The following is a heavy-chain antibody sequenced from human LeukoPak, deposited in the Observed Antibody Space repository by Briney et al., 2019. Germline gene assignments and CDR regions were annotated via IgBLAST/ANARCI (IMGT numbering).Heavy chain of an antibody. CDR3: ARHAYYDTSGYYYVDY. J-gene: IGHJ4*02. CDR1: GASITSYY. CDR2: IYTTGST. D-gene: IGHD3-22*01. V-gene: IGHV4-4*07. Sequence: SETLSLTCTVSGASITSYYWSWIRQPAGKGLEWIGRIYTTGSTNYSPSFKGRVTMSVDTSKNQFSLKLSSVTAADTAVYYCARHAYYDTSGYYYVDYWGQGTLVTVSS.